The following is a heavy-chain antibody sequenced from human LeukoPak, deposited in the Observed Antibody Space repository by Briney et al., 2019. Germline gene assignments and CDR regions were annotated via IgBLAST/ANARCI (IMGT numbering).Heavy chain of an antibody. CDR1: GGSISSSSYY. V-gene: IGHV4-39*07. D-gene: IGHD1-26*01. CDR3: ARDRSFLGTCDRDFDY. CDR2: IYYSGST. Sequence: SETLSLTCTVSGGSISSSSYYWGWIRQPPGKGLEWIGSIYYSGSTYYNPSLKSRVTISVDTSKNQFSLKLSSVTAADTAVYYCARDRSFLGTCDRDFDYWGQGTLVTVSS. J-gene: IGHJ4*02.